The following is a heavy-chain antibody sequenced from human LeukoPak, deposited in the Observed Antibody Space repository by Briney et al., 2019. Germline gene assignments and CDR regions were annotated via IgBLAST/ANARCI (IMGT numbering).Heavy chain of an antibody. D-gene: IGHD6-19*01. CDR3: AREGWGTYSSGPYYFDY. CDR1: GYTFTRHG. Sequence: ASVKVSCKASGYTFTRHGISWVRQAPGQGLEWMGWIGAYSGNTKYAQKFQSRVTVTTDTSTSTAYMELRSLRSDDTAVYYCAREGWGTYSSGPYYFDYWGQGTLVTVSS. CDR2: IGAYSGNT. V-gene: IGHV1-18*04. J-gene: IGHJ4*02.